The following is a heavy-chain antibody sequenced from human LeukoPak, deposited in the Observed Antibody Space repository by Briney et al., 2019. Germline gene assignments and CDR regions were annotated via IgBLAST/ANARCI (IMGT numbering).Heavy chain of an antibody. Sequence: GGSLRLSCAASGITFSSYGMSWVRQAPGEGVEWGSSISSTGGTTYYVHSVKGRFTISRDNSKNTLDLQMNSLRAEDTAIYYCAKNGDRGAYCTGGTCYPYFYYYMDVWGKGTTVTI. CDR2: ISSTGGTT. D-gene: IGHD2-15*01. J-gene: IGHJ6*03. CDR3: AKNGDRGAYCTGGTCYPYFYYYMDV. CDR1: GITFSSYG. V-gene: IGHV3-23*01.